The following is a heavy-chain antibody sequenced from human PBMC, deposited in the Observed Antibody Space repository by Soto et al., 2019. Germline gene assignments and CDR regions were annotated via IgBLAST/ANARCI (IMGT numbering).Heavy chain of an antibody. J-gene: IGHJ6*02. Sequence: GGSLRLSCAASGFTFSSYAMSWVRQAPGKGLEWVSAISGSGGSTYYADSVKGRFTISRDNSKNTLYLQMNSLRAEDTAVYYCAKDPSRGSSKYYYYYYGMDVWGQGTTVTVSS. CDR3: AKDPSRGSSKYYYYYYGMDV. V-gene: IGHV3-23*01. CDR1: GFTFSSYA. D-gene: IGHD1-26*01. CDR2: ISGSGGST.